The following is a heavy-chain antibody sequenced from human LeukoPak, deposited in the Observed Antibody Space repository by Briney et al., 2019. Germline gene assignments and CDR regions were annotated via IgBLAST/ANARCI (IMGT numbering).Heavy chain of an antibody. CDR1: GFTFSSYA. Sequence: PGGSLRLSCAASGFTFSSYAMHWVRQAPGKGLEWVAVISYGGSNKYYADSVKGRFTISRDNSKNTLYLQMNSLRAEDTAVYYCARVNRCSSTSCYIYGMDVWGKGTTVTVSS. D-gene: IGHD2-2*02. V-gene: IGHV3-30*04. CDR3: ARVNRCSSTSCYIYGMDV. J-gene: IGHJ6*04. CDR2: ISYGGSNK.